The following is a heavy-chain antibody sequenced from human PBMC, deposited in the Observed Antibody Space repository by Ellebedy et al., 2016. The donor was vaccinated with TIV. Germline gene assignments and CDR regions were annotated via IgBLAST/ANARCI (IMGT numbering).Heavy chain of an antibody. D-gene: IGHD3-10*01. J-gene: IGHJ4*02. V-gene: IGHV3-11*06. CDR2: ISSRSDYT. Sequence: GGSLRLSCGASGFTFSDYYMSWIRQAPGKGLEWVSYISSRSDYTKYADSVSGRFIISRDNTKNSLYLQMNGLRIEDTAVYYCAREGPMLRGVVDEDFWGQGTLVTVSA. CDR3: AREGPMLRGVVDEDF. CDR1: GFTFSDYY.